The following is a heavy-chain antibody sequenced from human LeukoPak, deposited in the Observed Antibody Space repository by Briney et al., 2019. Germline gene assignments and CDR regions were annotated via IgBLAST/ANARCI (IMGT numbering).Heavy chain of an antibody. CDR3: AREEYYYDSSGYYDY. CDR1: GGSISSYY. J-gene: IGHJ4*02. Sequence: SETLSLTCTVSGGSISSYYWSWIRQPAGKGLEWIGRIYTSGSTNYNPSLKSRVTMSVDTSKNQFSLKLSSVTAADTAVYYCAREEYYYDSSGYYDYWGQGALVTVSS. CDR2: IYTSGST. D-gene: IGHD3-22*01. V-gene: IGHV4-4*07.